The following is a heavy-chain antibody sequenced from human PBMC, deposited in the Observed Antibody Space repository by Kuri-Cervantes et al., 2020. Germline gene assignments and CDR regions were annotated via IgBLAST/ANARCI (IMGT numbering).Heavy chain of an antibody. Sequence: SETLSLTCTVSGGSVSSGSYYWSWIRQPPGKGLEWIGSIYHSGSTYYNPSLKSRVTISVDTSKNQFSLKLSSVTAADTAVYYCARGYTIFGVVITFDYWGQGTLVTVSS. V-gene: IGHV4-39*07. D-gene: IGHD3-3*01. CDR1: GGSVSSGSYY. J-gene: IGHJ4*02. CDR2: IYHSGST. CDR3: ARGYTIFGVVITFDY.